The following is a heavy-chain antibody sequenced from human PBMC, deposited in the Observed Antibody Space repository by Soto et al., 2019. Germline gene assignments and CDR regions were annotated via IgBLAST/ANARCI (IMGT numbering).Heavy chain of an antibody. J-gene: IGHJ4*02. CDR2: ISYDGSNK. Sequence: QVQLVESGGGVVQPGRSLRLSCAASGFTFSSYAMHWVRQAPGKGLEWVAVISYDGSNKYYADSVKGRFTISRDNSKNTLYLQMNSLRAEDTAVYYCARVHCGGDCYSVRPVDYWGQGTLVTVSS. CDR1: GFTFSSYA. D-gene: IGHD2-21*02. CDR3: ARVHCGGDCYSVRPVDY. V-gene: IGHV3-30-3*01.